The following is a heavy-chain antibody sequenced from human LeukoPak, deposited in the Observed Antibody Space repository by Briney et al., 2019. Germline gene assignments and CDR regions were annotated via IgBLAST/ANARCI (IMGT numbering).Heavy chain of an antibody. Sequence: SETLSLTCTVSGGSISSFSSYYWSWIRQPPGKGLEWIGYIYYSGSTKYNPSLKSRVTISLDTSKNQFSLKLTSVTAADTAVYYCARRHSGMYPFDYWGQGTLVTVSS. V-gene: IGHV4-61*01. CDR2: IYYSGST. D-gene: IGHD1-26*01. CDR1: GGSISSFSSYY. J-gene: IGHJ4*02. CDR3: ARRHSGMYPFDY.